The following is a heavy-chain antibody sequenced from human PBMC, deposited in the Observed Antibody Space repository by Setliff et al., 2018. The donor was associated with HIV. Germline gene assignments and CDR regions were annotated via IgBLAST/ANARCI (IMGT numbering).Heavy chain of an antibody. V-gene: IGHV4-34*08. J-gene: IGHJ4*02. CDR2: VHHTGYL. CDR3: AAFFVTPLMTQDF. D-gene: IGHD4-17*01. Sequence: PGGSLRLSCAASGFNFSSHTMNWIRQAPGKGLEWIAEVHHTGYLNYNPSLKSRVTISRDPSTKQFSLKMTSMTAADTAVYYCAAFFVTPLMTQDFWGQGTLVTVSS. CDR1: GFNFSSHT.